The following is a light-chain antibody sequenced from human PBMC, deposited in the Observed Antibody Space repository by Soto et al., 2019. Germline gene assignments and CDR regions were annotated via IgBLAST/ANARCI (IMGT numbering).Light chain of an antibody. J-gene: IGLJ1*01. CDR2: EGS. Sequence: QSVLTQPASVSGSPGQSITISCTGTSSDVGSYNLVSWYQQHPGKAPKVMIYEGSERPSGVSNRFSGSKSGNTASLTISGLQAEDEADYYCCSYAGSSTVYVFGTGTKLTVL. CDR1: SSDVGSYNL. V-gene: IGLV2-23*01. CDR3: CSYAGSSTVYV.